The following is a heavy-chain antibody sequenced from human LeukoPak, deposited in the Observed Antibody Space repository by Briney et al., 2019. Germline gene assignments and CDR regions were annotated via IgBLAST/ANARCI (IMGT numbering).Heavy chain of an antibody. CDR2: IWYDGSNK. D-gene: IGHD4-17*01. J-gene: IGHJ6*02. CDR3: ARVADYGDYAQYYYYYYGMDV. CDR1: GFTFSSYG. V-gene: IGHV3-33*01. Sequence: GRSLRLSCAASGFTFSSYGIHWVRQAPGKGLEWVAVIWYDGSNKYYADSVKGRFTISRDNSKNTLYLQMNSLRAEDTAVYYCARVADYGDYAQYYYYYYGMDVWGQGTTVTVSS.